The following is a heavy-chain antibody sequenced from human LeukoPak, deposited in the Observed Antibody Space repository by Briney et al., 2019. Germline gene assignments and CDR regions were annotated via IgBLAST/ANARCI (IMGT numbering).Heavy chain of an antibody. J-gene: IGHJ4*02. D-gene: IGHD2-8*01. Sequence: SETLSLTCTVSGGSISSYYWSWIRQPPGKGLEWIGYIYYSGSTNYNPSLKSRVTISVDTSKNQFSLKLSSVTAADTAVYYCARHGKKYCTNGVCYTFPLDYWGQGTLVTVSS. CDR3: ARHGKKYCTNGVCYTFPLDY. V-gene: IGHV4-59*08. CDR2: IYYSGST. CDR1: GGSISSYY.